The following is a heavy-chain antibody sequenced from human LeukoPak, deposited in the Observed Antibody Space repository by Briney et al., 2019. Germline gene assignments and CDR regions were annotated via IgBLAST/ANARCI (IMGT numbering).Heavy chain of an antibody. J-gene: IGHJ4*02. Sequence: PGGSLRLSCAASGFTFSSYSMNWVRQAPGKGLEWVSSISSSSSYMYYADSVKGRFTISRDNAKNSLYLQTNSLRAEDTAVYYCARGPITGTTYFDYWGQGALVTVSS. D-gene: IGHD1-7*01. CDR2: ISSSSSYM. CDR1: GFTFSSYS. V-gene: IGHV3-21*01. CDR3: ARGPITGTTYFDY.